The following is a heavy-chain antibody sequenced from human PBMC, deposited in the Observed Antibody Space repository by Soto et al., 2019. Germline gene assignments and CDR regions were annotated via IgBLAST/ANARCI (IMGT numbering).Heavy chain of an antibody. CDR1: GGTFSNYA. Sequence: QVQLVQSGTEVKKPGSSVKVSCKASGGTFSNYAISWVRQAPGQGLEWMGGIIPVFGTANYAQKFQGRVTITADVSTNTAYMELRSLRSDDTAAYFCARARRDGGNSGGFFDYWGQGTLVTVSS. J-gene: IGHJ4*02. D-gene: IGHD2-21*02. CDR3: ARARRDGGNSGGFFDY. CDR2: IIPVFGTA. V-gene: IGHV1-69*01.